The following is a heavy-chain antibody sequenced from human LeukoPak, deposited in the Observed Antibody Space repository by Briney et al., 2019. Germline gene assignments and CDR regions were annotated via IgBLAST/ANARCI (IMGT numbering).Heavy chain of an antibody. CDR1: GFTFSSYR. CDR2: IGGSHSPI. D-gene: IGHD2-15*01. CDR3: ARDLRYCNGGTCYGGAFDF. V-gene: IGHV3-48*02. J-gene: IGHJ3*01. Sequence: QTGGSLRLSCVASGFTFSSYRMTWVRQASGKGLEWVSEIGGSHSPIRYADSVKGRFTISRDNAKNLLYLQMNSLRDDDTAVYFCARDLRYCNGGTCYGGAFDFWGQGTLVTVSS.